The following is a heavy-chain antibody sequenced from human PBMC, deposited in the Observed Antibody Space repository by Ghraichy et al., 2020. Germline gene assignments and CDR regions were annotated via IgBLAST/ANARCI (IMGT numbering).Heavy chain of an antibody. D-gene: IGHD6-6*01. Sequence: SETLSLTCTVSGGSISSSSYYWGWIRQPPGKGLEWIGSIYYSGSTYYNPSLKSRVTISVDTSKNQFSLKLSSVTAADTAVYYCAAGDLWDSSSSFYYYYGMDVWGQGTTVTVSS. CDR1: GGSISSSSYY. CDR2: IYYSGST. CDR3: AAGDLWDSSSSFYYYYGMDV. J-gene: IGHJ6*02. V-gene: IGHV4-39*01.